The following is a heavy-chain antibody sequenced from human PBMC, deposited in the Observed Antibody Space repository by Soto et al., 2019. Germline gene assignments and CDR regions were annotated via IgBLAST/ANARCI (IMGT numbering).Heavy chain of an antibody. D-gene: IGHD1-1*01. CDR2: VYWDDDK. CDR3: AHKRDWIDAFDI. CDR1: GFSLSTSGVG. Sequence: QITLKESGPTLVKPTQTLTLTCTFSGFSLSTSGVGVGWIRQPPGKALEWLALVYWDDDKRYSPSLKSRLTITNYPTKNQLVLTMTNMIPVDTATYYRAHKRDWIDAFDIWGQGTMVAVSS. J-gene: IGHJ3*02. V-gene: IGHV2-5*02.